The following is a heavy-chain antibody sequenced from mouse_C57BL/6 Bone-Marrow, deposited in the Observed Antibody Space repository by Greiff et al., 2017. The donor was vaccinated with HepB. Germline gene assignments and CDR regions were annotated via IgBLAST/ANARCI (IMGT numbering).Heavy chain of an antibody. CDR1: GFTFTDYY. Sequence: EVMLVESGGGLVQPGGSLSLSCAASGFTFTDYYMSWVRQPPGKALEWLGFIRNKANGYTTEYSASVKGRFTISRDNSQSILYLQMNALRAEDSATYYCARSFYDGYYPWFAYWGQGTLVTVSA. CDR3: ARSFYDGYYPWFAY. J-gene: IGHJ3*01. V-gene: IGHV7-3*01. CDR2: IRNKANGYTT. D-gene: IGHD2-3*01.